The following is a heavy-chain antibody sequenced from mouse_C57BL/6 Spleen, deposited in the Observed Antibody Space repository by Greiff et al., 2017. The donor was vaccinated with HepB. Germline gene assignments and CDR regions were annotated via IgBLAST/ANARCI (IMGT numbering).Heavy chain of an antibody. V-gene: IGHV5-4*03. CDR1: GFTFSSYA. D-gene: IGHD3-3*01. J-gene: IGHJ1*03. CDR3: ARGRTTGYFDV. Sequence: EVKLVESGGGLVKPGGSLKLSCAASGFTFSSYAMSWVRQTPEKRLEWVATISDGGSYTYYPDNVKGRFTISRDNAKNNLYLQMSHLKSEDTAMYYCARGRTTGYFDVWGTGTTVTVSS. CDR2: ISDGGSYT.